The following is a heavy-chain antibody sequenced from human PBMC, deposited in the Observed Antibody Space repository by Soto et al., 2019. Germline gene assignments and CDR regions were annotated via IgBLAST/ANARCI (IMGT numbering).Heavy chain of an antibody. Sequence: QVLLVQSGAEVKKPGSSVKVSCKTSGDTFSSFAISWVRLVPGQGLEWMGVIIPMFSAPTYAQNFQGRVSITADESTRTAYMELSSLRSEDTAIYYCARGRVLRGNAYYYGMDVWGQGTTVTVSS. CDR1: GDTFSSFA. CDR3: ARGRVLRGNAYYYGMDV. D-gene: IGHD2-8*02. CDR2: IIPMFSAP. J-gene: IGHJ6*02. V-gene: IGHV1-69*12.